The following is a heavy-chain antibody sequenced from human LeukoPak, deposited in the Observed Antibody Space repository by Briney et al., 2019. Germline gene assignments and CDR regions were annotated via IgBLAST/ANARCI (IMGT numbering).Heavy chain of an antibody. Sequence: GGSLRLSCAASGXTFNSYAISWVRQAPGKGREWVSAISGSGGSTYYADSVKGRFTISRDNSKNTLYLQMNSLRAEDTAVYYCAKGYYYESSAYYPLDYWGQGTLVTVSS. CDR3: AKGYYYESSAYYPLDY. V-gene: IGHV3-23*01. CDR2: ISGSGGST. CDR1: GXTFNSYA. J-gene: IGHJ4*02. D-gene: IGHD3-22*01.